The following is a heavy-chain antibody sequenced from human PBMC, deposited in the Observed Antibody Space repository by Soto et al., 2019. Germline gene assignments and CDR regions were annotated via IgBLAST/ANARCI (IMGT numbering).Heavy chain of an antibody. V-gene: IGHV4-31*03. CDR2: IYYYGST. J-gene: IGHJ6*02. D-gene: IGHD2-21*02. CDR3: ARVCGGDCHYGMDV. CDR1: GGSISSCGYY. Sequence: PSETLSLTCTVSGGSISSCGYYWSWIRQHPGKGLEWIGYIYYYGSTYYNPSLKSRVTISVDTSKNQFSLKLSSVTAADTAVYYCARVCGGDCHYGMDVWGQGTTVTVSS.